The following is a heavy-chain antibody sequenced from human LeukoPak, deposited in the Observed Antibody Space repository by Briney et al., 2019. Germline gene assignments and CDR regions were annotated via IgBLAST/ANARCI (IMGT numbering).Heavy chain of an antibody. D-gene: IGHD3-16*01. CDR3: ARHRPGERRFDP. J-gene: IGHJ5*02. V-gene: IGHV4-59*08. CDR2: INYSGST. Sequence: SETLSLTCAVSGGSIRNDYWSWIRQTPRNGLEWIAYINYSGSTNYNPSLESRVTISVDTSKNLFSLKFTSVTAADTAVYYCARHRPGERRFDPWGQGTLVTVSS. CDR1: GGSIRNDY.